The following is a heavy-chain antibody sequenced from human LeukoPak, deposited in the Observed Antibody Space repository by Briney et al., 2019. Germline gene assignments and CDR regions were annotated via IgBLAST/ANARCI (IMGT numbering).Heavy chain of an antibody. Sequence: QPGGFLRLSCAASGFTFSSYGMHWVRQAPGKGLEWVAFIRYDGSNKYYADSVKGRFTISRDNSKNTLYLQMNSLRAEDTAVYYCAKVGSEGRYYYMDVWGKGTTVTISS. CDR2: IRYDGSNK. V-gene: IGHV3-30*02. CDR1: GFTFSSYG. CDR3: AKVGSEGRYYYMDV. D-gene: IGHD1-26*01. J-gene: IGHJ6*03.